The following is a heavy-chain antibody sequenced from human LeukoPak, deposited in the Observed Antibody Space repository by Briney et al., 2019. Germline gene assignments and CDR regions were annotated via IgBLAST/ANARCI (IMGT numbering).Heavy chain of an antibody. CDR3: AREVENWFDP. Sequence: SETLSLTCTVSGDSISNYYWSWIRQPPGKGLEWIGYIYYSGSTNYNPSLKSRVTISVDTSKNQFSLKLSSVTAADTAVYYCAREVENWFDPWGQGTLVTVSS. V-gene: IGHV4-59*01. CDR1: GDSISNYY. D-gene: IGHD2-15*01. J-gene: IGHJ5*02. CDR2: IYYSGST.